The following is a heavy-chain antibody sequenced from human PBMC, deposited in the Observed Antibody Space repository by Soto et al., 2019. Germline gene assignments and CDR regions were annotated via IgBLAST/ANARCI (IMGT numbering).Heavy chain of an antibody. CDR3: ARGSGSYFWFDP. D-gene: IGHD3-10*01. V-gene: IGHV4-30-4*01. J-gene: IGHJ5*02. Sequence: QVQLQESGPGLVKPSQTLSLTCTVSGGSISSGDYYWSWIRQPPGKGLEWIGYIYYSGSTYYNPSLSSRXXIXVXXSKNQCSLKLSSVTAADTAVYYCARGSGSYFWFDPWGQGTLVTVSS. CDR2: IYYSGST. CDR1: GGSISSGDYY.